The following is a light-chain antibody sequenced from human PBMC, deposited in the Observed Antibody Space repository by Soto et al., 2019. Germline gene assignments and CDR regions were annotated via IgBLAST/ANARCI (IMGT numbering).Light chain of an antibody. CDR1: HSLLHSNGYNY. CDR2: LGS. CDR3: MQALQTPT. Sequence: IVMTQSPLSLPVTPGEPASISCRSCHSLLHSNGYNYLDCYLQKPGQSPKLLIYLGSNRASGVHDSFSGSGSGTDFTLKIRRVEAEDVGVYYCMQALQTPTCGQGTKVDIK. J-gene: IGKJ1*01. V-gene: IGKV2-28*01.